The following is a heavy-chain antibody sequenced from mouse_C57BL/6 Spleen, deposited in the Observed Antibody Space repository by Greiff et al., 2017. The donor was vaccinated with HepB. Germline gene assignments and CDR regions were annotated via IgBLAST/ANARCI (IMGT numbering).Heavy chain of an antibody. V-gene: IGHV1-69*01. Sequence: VQLQQPGAELVMPGASVKLSCKASGYTFTSYWMHWVKQRPGQGLEWIGEIDPSDSYTNYNQKFKGKSTLTVDKSSSTAYMQLSSLTSEDSAVYYCARYDGYYPAWFAYWGQGTLVTVSA. CDR2: IDPSDSYT. D-gene: IGHD2-3*01. CDR3: ARYDGYYPAWFAY. J-gene: IGHJ3*01. CDR1: GYTFTSYW.